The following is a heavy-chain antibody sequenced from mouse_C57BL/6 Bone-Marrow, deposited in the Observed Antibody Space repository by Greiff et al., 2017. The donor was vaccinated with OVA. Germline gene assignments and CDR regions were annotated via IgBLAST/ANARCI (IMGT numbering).Heavy chain of an antibody. D-gene: IGHD1-1*01. V-gene: IGHV1-69*01. Sequence: QVQLQQPGAELVMPGASVKLSCKASGYTFTSYWMHWVKQRPGQGLEWIGEIDPSDSYTNYNQKFKGKSTLTVDKSSSTAYMQLSSLTSEDSAVYYCALSQATENAMDYWGQGTSVTVSS. J-gene: IGHJ4*01. CDR3: ALSQATENAMDY. CDR2: IDPSDSYT. CDR1: GYTFTSYW.